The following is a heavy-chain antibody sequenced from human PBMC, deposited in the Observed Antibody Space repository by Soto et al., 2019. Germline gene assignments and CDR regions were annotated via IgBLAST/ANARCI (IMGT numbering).Heavy chain of an antibody. CDR3: ARVGRPAYDFWSGYSYYFDY. J-gene: IGHJ4*02. CDR2: INHSGST. V-gene: IGHV4-34*01. CDR1: GGSFSCYY. Sequence: PSETLSLTCAVYGGSFSCYYWSWIRPPPGKGLEWIGEINHSGSTNYNPSLKSRVTISVDTSKNQFSLKLSSVTAADTAVYYCARVGRPAYDFWSGYSYYFDYCGQGTLVTVSS. D-gene: IGHD3-3*01.